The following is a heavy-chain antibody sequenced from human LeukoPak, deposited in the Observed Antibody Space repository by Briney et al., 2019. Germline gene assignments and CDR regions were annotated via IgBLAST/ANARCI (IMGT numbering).Heavy chain of an antibody. V-gene: IGHV1-2*02. Sequence: ASVKVSCKASGYTFTGYYMHWVRRAPGQGLEWMGWINPNSGGTNYAQKFQGRVTMTRDTSISTAYMELSRLRSDDTAVYYCARDGVGCYDSSGYYYFQHWGQGTLVTVSS. CDR2: INPNSGGT. J-gene: IGHJ1*01. D-gene: IGHD3-22*01. CDR1: GYTFTGYY. CDR3: ARDGVGCYDSSGYYYFQH.